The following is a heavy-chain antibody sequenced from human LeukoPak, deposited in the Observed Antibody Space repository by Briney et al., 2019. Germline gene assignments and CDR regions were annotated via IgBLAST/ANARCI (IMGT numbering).Heavy chain of an antibody. CDR3: ASFPSTVTSFDY. CDR2: INPNSGGT. Sequence: ASVKVSRKASGYTFTGYYMHWVRQAPGQGLEWMGWINPNSGGTNYAQKFQGRVTMTRDTSISTAYMELSRLRSDDTAVYYCASFPSTVTSFDYWGQGTLVTVSS. D-gene: IGHD4-17*01. V-gene: IGHV1-2*02. J-gene: IGHJ4*02. CDR1: GYTFTGYY.